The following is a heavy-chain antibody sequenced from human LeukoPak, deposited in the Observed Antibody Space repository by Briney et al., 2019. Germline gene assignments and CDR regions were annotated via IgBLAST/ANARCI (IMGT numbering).Heavy chain of an antibody. D-gene: IGHD3-10*01. Sequence: PSATLSLTCTVSGGSISSFYWSWIRQPPGKGLEWIGTIYNSGNTNYNPSLKSRVTISVDTSKNQFSLKLSSVTAADTAVYYCARILGGNHGPSFDYXXXGTLVTVSS. CDR1: GGSISSFY. CDR2: IYNSGNT. V-gene: IGHV4-59*01. CDR3: ARILGGNHGPSFDY. J-gene: IGHJ4*01.